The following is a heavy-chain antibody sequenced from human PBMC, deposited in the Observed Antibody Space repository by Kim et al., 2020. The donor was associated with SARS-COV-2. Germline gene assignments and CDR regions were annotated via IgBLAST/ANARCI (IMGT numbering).Heavy chain of an antibody. D-gene: IGHD3-16*02. J-gene: IGHJ4*02. CDR3: AKDGVLITFGGVIARGFDY. V-gene: IGHV3-23*01. CDR1: GFTFSSYA. Sequence: GGSLRLSCAASGFTFSSYAMSWVRQAPGKGLEWVSAISGSGGSTYYADSVKGRFTISRDNSKNTLYLQMNSLRAEDTAVYYCAKDGVLITFGGVIARGFDYWGQGTLVTVSS. CDR2: ISGSGGST.